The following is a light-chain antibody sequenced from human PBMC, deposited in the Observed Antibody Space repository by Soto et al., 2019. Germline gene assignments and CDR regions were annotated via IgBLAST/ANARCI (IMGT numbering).Light chain of an antibody. CDR1: QNINNW. V-gene: IGKV1-5*03. CDR2: KAS. CDR3: QQYKDYPLT. J-gene: IGKJ4*01. Sequence: DIQMTQSPSTLSASVGDRVTITCRASQNINNWLAWYQQKPGKAPNLLIYKASSLESRVPSRFSGSGSGTEFTLTISSLQPDDSAAYYCQQYKDYPLTFGGGTKVEIK.